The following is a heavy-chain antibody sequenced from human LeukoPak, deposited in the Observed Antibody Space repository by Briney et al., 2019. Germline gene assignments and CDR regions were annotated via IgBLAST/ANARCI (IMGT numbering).Heavy chain of an antibody. V-gene: IGHV3-23*01. Sequence: PGGSLRLSCAASGFTFSSYAMSWVRQAPGKGLEWVSIIVGSGHSTFYTDSVKGRFTISRDNSKNTLYLRMNSLRAEDTAVYYCAKVQNRYSYNTGAFDIWGQGTMVTVSS. D-gene: IGHD5-18*01. CDR3: AKVQNRYSYNTGAFDI. CDR2: IVGSGHST. J-gene: IGHJ3*02. CDR1: GFTFSSYA.